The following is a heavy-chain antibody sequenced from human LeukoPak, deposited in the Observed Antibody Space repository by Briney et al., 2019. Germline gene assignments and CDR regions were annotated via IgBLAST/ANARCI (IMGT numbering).Heavy chain of an antibody. CDR1: GFTFSSYA. D-gene: IGHD3-10*01. Sequence: GGSLRLSCAASGFTFSSYAMHWVRQAPGKGLEWVAVISYDGSNKYYADSVKGRFTISRDNSKNSLYLQMNSLRAEDTAVYYCARAGAGSGSYFLAYWGQGTLVTVSS. J-gene: IGHJ4*02. V-gene: IGHV3-30-3*01. CDR3: ARAGAGSGSYFLAY. CDR2: ISYDGSNK.